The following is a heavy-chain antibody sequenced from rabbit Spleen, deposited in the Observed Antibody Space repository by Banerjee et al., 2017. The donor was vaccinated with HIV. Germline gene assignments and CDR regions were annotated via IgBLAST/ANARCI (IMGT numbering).Heavy chain of an antibody. J-gene: IGHJ4*01. CDR3: VRDQAGYAGYGPYYFYL. D-gene: IGHD7-1*01. CDR2: IYAGSSGGT. V-gene: IGHV1S45*01. CDR1: GFSFSSGYD. Sequence: QEQLVESGGGLVQPEGSLTLTCTASGFSFSSGYDMSWVRQAPGKGLEWIASIYAGSSGGTYSATWAKGRFTISKTSSTTVTLQMTSLTVADTATYFCVRDQAGYAGYGPYYFYLWGQGTLVTVS.